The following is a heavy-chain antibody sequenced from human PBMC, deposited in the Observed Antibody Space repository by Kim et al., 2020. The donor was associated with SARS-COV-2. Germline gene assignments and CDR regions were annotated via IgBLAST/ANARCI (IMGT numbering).Heavy chain of an antibody. CDR2: ISSSSSYI. J-gene: IGHJ6*02. CDR3: ARGQIYYDFWSGPSPYGMDV. D-gene: IGHD3-3*01. V-gene: IGHV3-21*01. Sequence: GGSLRLSCAASGFTFSSYSMNWVRQAPGKGREWVSSISSSSSYIYYADSVKGRFTISRDNAKNSLYLQMNSLRAEDTAVYYCARGQIYYDFWSGPSPYGMDVWGQGTTVTVSS. CDR1: GFTFSSYS.